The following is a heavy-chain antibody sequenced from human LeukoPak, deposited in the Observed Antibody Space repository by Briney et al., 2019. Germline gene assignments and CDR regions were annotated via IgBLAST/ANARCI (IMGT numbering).Heavy chain of an antibody. CDR2: IKQDGSEK. J-gene: IGHJ6*02. CDR1: GFTFSNYW. Sequence: GGSLRLSCAASGFTFSNYWMTWVRQAPGKGLEWVANIKQDGSEKNYVDSVKGRFTISRDNAQNSLYLQMNSLRAEDTAVYYCAGGTSCACMDVWGQGTTVTVSS. CDR3: AGGTSCACMDV. V-gene: IGHV3-7*01. D-gene: IGHD2-2*01.